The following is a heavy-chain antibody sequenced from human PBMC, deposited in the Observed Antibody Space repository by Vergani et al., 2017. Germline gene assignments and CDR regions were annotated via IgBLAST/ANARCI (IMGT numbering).Heavy chain of an antibody. CDR2: IYYSGST. CDR3: ATDXYSGSYSAGAFDI. D-gene: IGHD1-26*01. CDR1: GGSISSYY. V-gene: IGHV4-59*01. J-gene: IGHJ3*02. Sequence: QLQLHKSGPGLVKPSETLFLTCTVSGGSISSYYWNWIRQPPGKGLEWIGYIYYSGSTNSNPSLKSRVTISVDTSKNQFSLKLRSVTAADTAVYYCATDXYSGSYSAGAFDIWGQGTMVTVSS.